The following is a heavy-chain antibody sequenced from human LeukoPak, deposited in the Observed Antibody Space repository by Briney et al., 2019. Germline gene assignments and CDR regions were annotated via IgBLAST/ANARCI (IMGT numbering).Heavy chain of an antibody. J-gene: IGHJ4*02. Sequence: SETLSLTCTVSGGSINSQYWSWIRQPAGKGQEWIGRMYTNGESDYNPSLKSRVTMSVDTSKKQFSLKLNSMTAADTAVYYCARGYYGGAVDSWGQGILVIVSS. D-gene: IGHD3-16*01. V-gene: IGHV4-4*07. CDR2: MYTNGES. CDR1: GGSINSQY. CDR3: ARGYYGGAVDS.